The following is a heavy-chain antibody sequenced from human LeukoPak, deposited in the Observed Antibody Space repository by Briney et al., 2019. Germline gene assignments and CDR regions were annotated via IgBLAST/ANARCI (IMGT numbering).Heavy chain of an antibody. CDR2: INPHSGGR. V-gene: IGHV1-2*02. CDR3: WYYYDSSNAVVNAFDI. D-gene: IGHD3-22*01. CDR1: GYSFTDYY. J-gene: IGHJ3*02. Sequence: GASVKVSCKASGYSFTDYYIHWVRQAPGQGLEWMGWINPHSGGRNLAQKFQGRVTMTRDTSISTAYMELSRLRSDDTAVYYCWYYYDSSNAVVNAFDIWGQGTMVTVSS.